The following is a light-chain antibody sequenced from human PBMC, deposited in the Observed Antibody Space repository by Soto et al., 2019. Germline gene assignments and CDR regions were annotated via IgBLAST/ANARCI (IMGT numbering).Light chain of an antibody. CDR1: QSVSSSY. Sequence: EIVLTQSPGPLSLSPGERATLSCRASQSVSSSYLVWYQQKPGQAPRLLIYGASSRATGIPDRFSGSGSGTDFTLTISRVEPEDFAVYYCQQYGSSPPPITFGQGTLLEIK. CDR2: GAS. J-gene: IGKJ5*01. V-gene: IGKV3-20*01. CDR3: QQYGSSPPPIT.